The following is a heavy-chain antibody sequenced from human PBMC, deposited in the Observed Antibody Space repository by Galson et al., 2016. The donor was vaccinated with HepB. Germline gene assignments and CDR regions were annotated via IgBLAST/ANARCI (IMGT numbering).Heavy chain of an antibody. Sequence: SLRLSCAVSGITFSSYDISWVRQAPGKGLEWISYVNSNSRTIYYADSVKGRFTVSRDNAKNSLFLQMDSLRDGDTALYYCALENGRQPWLEKFFQYWGQGTLVAVSS. V-gene: IGHV3-48*02. CDR2: VNSNSRTI. CDR1: GITFSSYD. J-gene: IGHJ4*02. D-gene: IGHD6-19*01. CDR3: ALENGRQPWLEKFFQY.